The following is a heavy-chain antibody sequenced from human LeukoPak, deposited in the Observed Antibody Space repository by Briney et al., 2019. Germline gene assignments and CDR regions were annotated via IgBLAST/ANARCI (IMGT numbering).Heavy chain of an antibody. J-gene: IGHJ4*02. Sequence: GGSLRLSCAASGFTFSSYSMNWVRQAPGKGLEWVSYISSSSSTLYYADSVKGRFTISRDNAKNSLYLQMNRLRAEDTAVYYCARDIWSLGDIVVVPDARRPFDYWGQGTLVTVSS. CDR1: GFTFSSYS. D-gene: IGHD2-2*01. V-gene: IGHV3-48*04. CDR2: ISSSSSTL. CDR3: ARDIWSLGDIVVVPDARRPFDY.